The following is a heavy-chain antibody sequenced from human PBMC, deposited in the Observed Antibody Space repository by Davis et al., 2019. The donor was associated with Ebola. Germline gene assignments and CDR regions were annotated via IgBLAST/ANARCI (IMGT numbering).Heavy chain of an antibody. Sequence: GESLKISCAASGFTFSSYAMHWVRQAPGKGLEWVAVISYDGSNKYYADSVKGRFTISRDNSKNTLYLQMNSLRAEDTAVYYCARADSSGYLGDYWGQGTLVTVSS. CDR2: ISYDGSNK. J-gene: IGHJ4*02. CDR1: GFTFSSYA. D-gene: IGHD3-22*01. V-gene: IGHV3-30-3*01. CDR3: ARADSSGYLGDY.